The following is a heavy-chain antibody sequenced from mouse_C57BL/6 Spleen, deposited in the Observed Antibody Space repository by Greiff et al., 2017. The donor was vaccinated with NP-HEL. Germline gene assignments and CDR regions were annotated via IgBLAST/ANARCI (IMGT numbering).Heavy chain of an antibody. V-gene: IGHV10-1*01. D-gene: IGHD1-1*01. J-gene: IGHJ2*01. Sequence: GGGLVQPKGSLTLSCAASGFSFNTYAMNWVRQAPGKGLEWVARIRSKSNNYATYYADSVKDRFTISRDDSESMLYLQMNNLKTEDTAMYYCVRGAVLRGFDYWGQGTTLTVSS. CDR3: VRGAVLRGFDY. CDR1: GFSFNTYA. CDR2: IRSKSNNYAT.